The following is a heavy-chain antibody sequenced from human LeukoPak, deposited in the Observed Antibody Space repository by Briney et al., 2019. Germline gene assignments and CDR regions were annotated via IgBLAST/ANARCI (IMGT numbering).Heavy chain of an antibody. J-gene: IGHJ3*02. CDR1: GFTFDGYD. CDR3: ARNSRDAFDI. V-gene: IGHV3-20*04. CDR2: AYWNGVST. Sequence: PGGSLRLSCAASGFTFDGYDMSWVRQAPGKGLEWVSGAYWNGVSTGYADSVKGRFTISRDNAKNSLYLQMNSLSAEDTALYYCARNSRDAFDIWGQGTMVTVSS.